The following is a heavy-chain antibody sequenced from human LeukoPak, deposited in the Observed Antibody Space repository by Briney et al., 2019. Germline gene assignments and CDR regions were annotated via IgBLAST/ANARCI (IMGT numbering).Heavy chain of an antibody. CDR1: GFTFSSYW. V-gene: IGHV3-74*01. Sequence: PGGSLRLSCAASGFTFSSYWMHWVRQAPGKGLVWLSRINTDGSGTTYADSVKGRFTISRDNAKNALYLQMNSLRAEDTAVYYCARGLGDLFCGGDCYVTGFDYWGQGTLVTVSS. CDR3: ARGLGDLFCGGDCYVTGFDY. CDR2: INTDGSGT. J-gene: IGHJ4*02. D-gene: IGHD2-21*02.